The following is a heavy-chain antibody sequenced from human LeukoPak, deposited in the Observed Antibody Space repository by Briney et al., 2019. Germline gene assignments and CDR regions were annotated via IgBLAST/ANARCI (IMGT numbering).Heavy chain of an antibody. J-gene: IGHJ4*02. CDR3: ARTLYYYDSSGYELPL. CDR2: INPNSGGT. D-gene: IGHD3-22*01. CDR1: GYTFTGYY. Sequence: ASVKVSCKASGYTFTGYYMHWVRQAPGQGLEWMGWINPNSGGTNYAQKFQGRVTMTRDTSISTAYMELSRLRSDDTAVYYCARTLYYYDSSGYELPLWGQGTLVTVS. V-gene: IGHV1-2*02.